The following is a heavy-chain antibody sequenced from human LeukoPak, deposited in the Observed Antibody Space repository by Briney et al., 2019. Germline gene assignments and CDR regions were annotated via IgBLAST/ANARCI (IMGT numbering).Heavy chain of an antibody. CDR3: ARGRGDSVYNFLDY. D-gene: IGHD5/OR15-5a*01. V-gene: IGHV1-2*02. Sequence: ASVTVSCKASGYTFTGYYIHWVRQAPGQGLEWMGWINPNSGDTNFAQRFQGRVTMTRDTSISTAYMELSSLESVDTALHYCARGRGDSVYNFLDYWGQGTLVTVSS. J-gene: IGHJ4*02. CDR1: GYTFTGYY. CDR2: INPNSGDT.